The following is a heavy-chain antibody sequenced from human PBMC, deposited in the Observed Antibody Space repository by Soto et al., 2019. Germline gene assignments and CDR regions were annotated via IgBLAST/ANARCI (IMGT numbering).Heavy chain of an antibody. CDR2: INSDGSST. J-gene: IGHJ5*02. D-gene: IGHD2-2*01. CDR1: GFTFSSYW. Sequence: EVQLVESGGGLVQPGGSLRLSCAASGFTFSSYWMHWVRQAPGKGLVWVSRINSDGSSTSYADSVKDRFTISRDNAKNTLYLQLNSLRAEDTAVYCCASSDIVVVPAARNWFDPWGQGTLVTVSS. V-gene: IGHV3-74*01. CDR3: ASSDIVVVPAARNWFDP.